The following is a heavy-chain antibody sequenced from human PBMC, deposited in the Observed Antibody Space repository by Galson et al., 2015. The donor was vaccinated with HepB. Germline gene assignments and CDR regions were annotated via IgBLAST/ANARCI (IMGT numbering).Heavy chain of an antibody. J-gene: IGHJ6*03. CDR3: ARDSGTTARRYYYYMDV. CDR2: IYSGGST. Sequence: SLRLSCAASGFTVSSNYMSWVRQAPGKGLEWVSVIYSGGSTYYAASVKGRFTISRDNSKTTLYLQMNSLRAEDTAVYYCARDSGTTARRYYYYMDVWGKGTTVTVSS. D-gene: IGHD3-10*01. V-gene: IGHV3-53*01. CDR1: GFTVSSNY.